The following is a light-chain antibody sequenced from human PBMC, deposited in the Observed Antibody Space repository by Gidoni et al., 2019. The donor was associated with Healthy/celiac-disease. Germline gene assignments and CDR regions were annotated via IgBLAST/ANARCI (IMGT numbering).Light chain of an antibody. J-gene: IGKJ5*01. CDR3: QQYNNWPPGVT. V-gene: IGKV3-15*01. CDR2: GAS. CDR1: QSVSSN. Sequence: EIVMTQSPATLSVSPGERATLSRRASQSVSSNLAWYQQKPGQAPRLLIYGASTRATGIPARSSGSGSGTEFTLTISSRQSEDFAVYYCQQYNNWPPGVTFXXXTRVEIK.